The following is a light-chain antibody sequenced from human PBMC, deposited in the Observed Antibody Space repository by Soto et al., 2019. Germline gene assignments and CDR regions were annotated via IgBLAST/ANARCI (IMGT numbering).Light chain of an antibody. J-gene: IGKJ4*01. CDR1: QSLLHSSGHNC. CDR2: FGS. Sequence: DIVMTQSPLSLPVTPGEPASISCRSSQSLLHSSGHNCLDWYLQKPGQSPQLLIYFGSNRASGVPDRFSGSGSGTHFTLKISRVEAEDVGLYYCMQTLQTPLTFGGGTKVEIK. V-gene: IGKV2-28*01. CDR3: MQTLQTPLT.